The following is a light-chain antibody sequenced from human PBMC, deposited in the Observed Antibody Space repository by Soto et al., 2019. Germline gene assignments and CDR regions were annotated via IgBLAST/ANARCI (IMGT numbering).Light chain of an antibody. CDR1: SSDVGAYIY. Sequence: QSVLTQPASVSGSPGQSITISCGGTSSDVGAYIYVSWYQQYPGKAPKLIIYEVNNRPSGVSGRFSGSKSDTTAYLTISGLQAEDEADYYCSSYSDSDKKVFGNGTKVTVL. V-gene: IGLV2-14*03. CDR3: SSYSDSDKKV. J-gene: IGLJ1*01. CDR2: EVN.